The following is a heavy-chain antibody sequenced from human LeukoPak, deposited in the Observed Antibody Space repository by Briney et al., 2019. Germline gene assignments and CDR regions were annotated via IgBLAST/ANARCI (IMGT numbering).Heavy chain of an antibody. V-gene: IGHV4-39*01. Sequence: KPSETLSLTCTVSGGSISSSSYYWGWIRQPPGKGLEWIGSIYYSGSTYYNPSLKSRVTISVDTSKNQFSLKLSSVTAADTAVYYCARRTNHLLEWLLVGYYYHMDVWGKGTTVTVSS. D-gene: IGHD3-3*01. J-gene: IGHJ6*03. CDR1: GGSISSSSYY. CDR3: ARRTNHLLEWLLVGYYYHMDV. CDR2: IYYSGST.